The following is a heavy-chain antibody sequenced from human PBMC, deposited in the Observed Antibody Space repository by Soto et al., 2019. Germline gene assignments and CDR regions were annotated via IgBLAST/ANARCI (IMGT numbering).Heavy chain of an antibody. J-gene: IGHJ6*03. V-gene: IGHV1-18*01. CDR2: ISAFNGNT. CDR3: ARDRGVAPPVAGNTHYYYYMDV. D-gene: IGHD6-19*01. CDR1: GYSFTNYG. Sequence: LQSGAEVKKPGASVTVSCKASGYSFTNYGITWVRQAPGQGLEWMGWISAFNGNTHYAQKLQGRVTMTTDASTSTAYMQLRSLRSDDTAVFYCARDRGVAPPVAGNTHYYYYMDVWGKGTTVTVSS.